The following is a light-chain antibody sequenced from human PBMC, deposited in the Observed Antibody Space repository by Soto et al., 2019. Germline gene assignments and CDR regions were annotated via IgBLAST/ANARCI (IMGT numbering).Light chain of an antibody. J-gene: IGLJ3*02. Sequence: QPVLTQSSSASASLGSSVKLTCTLSSGHSSYIIAWHQQQPGKAPRYLMKLEGSGSYNKGSGVPDRFSGSSSGADRYLTISNLQSEDEADYYCETWDSSTRVFGGGTKLTAL. CDR2: LEGSGSY. CDR3: ETWDSSTRV. V-gene: IGLV4-60*03. CDR1: SGHSSYI.